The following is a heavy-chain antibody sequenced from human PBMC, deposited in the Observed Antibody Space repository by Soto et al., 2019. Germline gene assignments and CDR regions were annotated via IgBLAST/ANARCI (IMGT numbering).Heavy chain of an antibody. CDR2: VSGNADRT. CDR3: ARLYGSGV. V-gene: IGHV3-64*01. J-gene: IGHJ4*02. Sequence: EEQLVESGGGLVQPGGSLRLSCAASGFTFTDYALHWVRQAPGKGLEYVSAVSGNADRTYYANSVKGRFTISRDNSKNMLYLQMGSLRNEETAVYYCARLYGSGVWGQGTLVTVSS. D-gene: IGHD3-10*01. CDR1: GFTFTDYA.